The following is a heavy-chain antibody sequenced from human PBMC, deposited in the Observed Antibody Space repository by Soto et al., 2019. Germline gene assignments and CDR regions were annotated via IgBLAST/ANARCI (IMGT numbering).Heavy chain of an antibody. Sequence: QVQLQESGPGLVKPSQTLSLTCTVYGGSISSGGFFWSWIRQHPGKGLEWIGYIYYTGNTYYNPSLKSRVNISLDASTNQFSLKLSSVTAADTAIYYCARSILSYDDYWGQGTLVTVSS. CDR2: IYYTGNT. V-gene: IGHV4-31*03. CDR1: GGSISSGGFF. D-gene: IGHD5-18*01. CDR3: ARSILSYDDY. J-gene: IGHJ4*02.